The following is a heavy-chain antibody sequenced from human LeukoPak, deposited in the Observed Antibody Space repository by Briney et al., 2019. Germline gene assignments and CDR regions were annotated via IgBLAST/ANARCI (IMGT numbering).Heavy chain of an antibody. D-gene: IGHD6-19*01. CDR2: VYSGGSS. V-gene: IGHV4-59*01. J-gene: IGHJ4*02. CDR3: ARLPYSSGWYVY. CDR1: GGSFSTYY. Sequence: PSETLSLTCSISGGSFSTYYWNWIRQSPGKGLEWIGFVYSGGSSNYNPSLKSRVAMSVDTSKNQFSLKLSSVTASDTAVYYCARLPYSSGWYVYWGQGILVTVSS.